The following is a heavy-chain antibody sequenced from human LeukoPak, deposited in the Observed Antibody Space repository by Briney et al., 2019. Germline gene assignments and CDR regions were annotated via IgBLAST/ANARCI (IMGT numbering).Heavy chain of an antibody. CDR2: ISGSGGST. Sequence: GGSLRLSCAASGFTFSSYAMSWVRQAPGKGLEWVSAISGSGGSTYYADSVKGRFTISRDNSKNTLYLQMNSLRTEDTAVYYCAKDHMIVVVMYYYYYMDVWGKGTTVTVSS. V-gene: IGHV3-23*01. J-gene: IGHJ6*03. CDR3: AKDHMIVVVMYYYYYMDV. CDR1: GFTFSSYA. D-gene: IGHD3-22*01.